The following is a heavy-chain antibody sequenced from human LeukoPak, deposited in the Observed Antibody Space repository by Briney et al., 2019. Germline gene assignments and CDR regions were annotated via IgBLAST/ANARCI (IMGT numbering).Heavy chain of an antibody. J-gene: IGHJ4*02. CDR1: GFTFSSYS. Sequence: GGSLRLSCAASGFTFSSYSMNWVRQAPGKGLEWVSSISSSSSYIYYADSVKGRFTISRDNAKNSLCLQMNSLRAEDTAVYYCARGTYSSGWYEGYFDYWGQGTLVTVSS. CDR3: ARGTYSSGWYEGYFDY. CDR2: ISSSSSYI. V-gene: IGHV3-21*01. D-gene: IGHD6-19*01.